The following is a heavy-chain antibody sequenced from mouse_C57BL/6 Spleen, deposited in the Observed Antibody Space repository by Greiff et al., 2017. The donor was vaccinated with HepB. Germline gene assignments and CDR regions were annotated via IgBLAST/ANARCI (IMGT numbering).Heavy chain of an antibody. CDR1: GYTFTSYW. CDR3: ARETH. J-gene: IGHJ3*01. Sequence: VQLQQPGAELVKPGASVNLSCKASGYTFTSYWMQWVKQRPGQGLEWIGEIDPSDSYTNYNQKFKGKATLTVDTSSSTAYMQLSSLTSEDSAVYYCARETHWGQGTLVTVSA. CDR2: IDPSDSYT. V-gene: IGHV1-50*01.